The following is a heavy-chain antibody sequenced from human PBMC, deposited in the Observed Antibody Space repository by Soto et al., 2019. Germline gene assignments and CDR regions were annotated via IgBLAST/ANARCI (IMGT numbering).Heavy chain of an antibody. CDR3: ARDVIAVAGSADY. CDR2: ISSDGGT. D-gene: IGHD6-19*01. V-gene: IGHV3-53*01. J-gene: IGHJ4*01. Sequence: GGSLRLSCAASAFTVRSNYMSWVRQAPGKGLEWVSAISSDGGTYYTDSVKGRFTISRDNFKNTLYLQMNSLTAEDTAVYYCARDVIAVAGSADYWGHGTLVTVSS. CDR1: AFTVRSNY.